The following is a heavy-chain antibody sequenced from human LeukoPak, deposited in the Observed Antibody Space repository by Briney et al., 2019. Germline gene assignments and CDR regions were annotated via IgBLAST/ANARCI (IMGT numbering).Heavy chain of an antibody. J-gene: IGHJ4*02. V-gene: IGHV3-30*04. CDR2: ISYDGSNK. Sequence: GGSLRPSCAASGFTFSSYAMHWVRQAPGKGLEWVAVISYDGSNKYYADSVKGRFTISRDNSKNTLYLQMNSLRAEDTAVYYCARLSRNLVTRNPYFDYWGQGTLVTVSS. CDR1: GFTFSSYA. D-gene: IGHD1-14*01. CDR3: ARLSRNLVTRNPYFDY.